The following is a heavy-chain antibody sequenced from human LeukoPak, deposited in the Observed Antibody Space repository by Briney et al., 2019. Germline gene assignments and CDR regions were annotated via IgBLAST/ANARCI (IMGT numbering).Heavy chain of an antibody. V-gene: IGHV4-61*02. CDR3: ARGNGYYFDY. CDR2: IYTSGST. J-gene: IGHJ4*02. CDR1: GGSISSGSYY. Sequence: SETLSLTCTVSGGSISSGSYYWSWIRQPAGKGLEWIGRIYTSGSTNYNPSLKSRVTISVDTSKNQFSLKLSSVTAADTAVYYCARGNGYYFDYRGQGTLVTVSS.